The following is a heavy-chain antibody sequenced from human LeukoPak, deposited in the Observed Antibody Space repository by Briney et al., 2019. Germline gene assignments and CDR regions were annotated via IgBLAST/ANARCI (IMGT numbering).Heavy chain of an antibody. Sequence: GGSLRLSCAASGFTFSSYWMSWVRQAPGKGLEWVANIKDDGSEKYYVDSVKGRFTISRDDAKNSLYLQMNSLRAEDAPVYYCARARDSSWDYWGQGTLVTVSS. D-gene: IGHD6-13*01. J-gene: IGHJ4*02. CDR2: IKDDGSEK. V-gene: IGHV3-7*03. CDR3: ARARDSSWDY. CDR1: GFTFSSYW.